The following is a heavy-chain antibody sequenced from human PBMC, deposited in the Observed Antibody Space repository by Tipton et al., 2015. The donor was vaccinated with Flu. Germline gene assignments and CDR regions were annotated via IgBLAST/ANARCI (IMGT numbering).Heavy chain of an antibody. V-gene: IGHV3-53*01. Sequence: QLVQSGGGLIQPGGSLRLSCAASGFTVSSNYMIWVRQAPGKGLEWVSVIYSDDSTSYADSVKGRFTISRDNSKNTLYLQMNSLRAEDTAVYFCARGMQTIFGVVTFGMDVCGQGTTVIVSS. D-gene: IGHD3-3*01. CDR3: ARGMQTIFGVVTFGMDV. CDR1: GFTVSSNY. CDR2: IYSDDST. J-gene: IGHJ6*02.